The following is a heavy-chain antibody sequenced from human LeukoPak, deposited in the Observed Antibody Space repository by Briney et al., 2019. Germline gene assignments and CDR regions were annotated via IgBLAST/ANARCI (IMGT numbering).Heavy chain of an antibody. Sequence: SETLSLTCTVSGGSISSGDYYWSWIRQPPGKGLEWIGYIYYSGSTYYNLSLKSRVTISVDTSKNQFSLKLSSVTAADTAVYYCARDRILTVTTYWYFDLWGRGTLVTVSS. CDR2: IYYSGST. J-gene: IGHJ2*01. CDR3: ARDRILTVTTYWYFDL. V-gene: IGHV4-30-4*01. CDR1: GGSISSGDYY. D-gene: IGHD4-11*01.